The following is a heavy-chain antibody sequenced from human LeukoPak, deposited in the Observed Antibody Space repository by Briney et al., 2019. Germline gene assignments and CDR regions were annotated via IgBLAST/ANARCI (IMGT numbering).Heavy chain of an antibody. J-gene: IGHJ4*02. CDR3: ARGRRGIKIDY. Sequence: SETLSLTCTVSGVSISSSYWSWIRQSPGKGLELIGYIYYIGTTNYNPSLKSRVTASLDTSKNQFSLKLSSVTAADTAVYYCARGRRGIKIDYWGQGTLVTVSS. D-gene: IGHD3-16*01. CDR1: GVSISSSY. V-gene: IGHV4-59*12. CDR2: IYYIGTT.